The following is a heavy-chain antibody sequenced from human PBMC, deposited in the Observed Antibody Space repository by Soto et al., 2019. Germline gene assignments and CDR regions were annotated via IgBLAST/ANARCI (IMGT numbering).Heavy chain of an antibody. V-gene: IGHV1-46*01. Sequence: GASVKVSCKASGYTFTNYHIHWVRQAPEDGLEWMGRINPSGGTTIYAQKFHGRVTMTRDTSTSTVYMELSSLRSEDTAVYYCAREVLIDLNYFGYWGQGALGTVSS. CDR2: INPSGGTT. D-gene: IGHD2-21*01. J-gene: IGHJ4*02. CDR1: GYTFTNYH. CDR3: AREVLIDLNYFGY.